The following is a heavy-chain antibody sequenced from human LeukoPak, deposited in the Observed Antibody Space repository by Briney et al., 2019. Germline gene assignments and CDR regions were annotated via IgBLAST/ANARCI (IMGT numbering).Heavy chain of an antibody. CDR2: IYYSGST. J-gene: IGHJ4*02. Sequence: SETLSLTCTVSGGSISSSSYYWGWIRQPPGKGLEWIGSIYYSGSTYYNPSLKSRVTISVDTSKNQSSLKLSSVTAADTAVYYCARDHYGPLYYFDYWGQGTLVTVSS. CDR3: ARDHYGPLYYFDY. V-gene: IGHV4-39*07. CDR1: GGSISSSSYY. D-gene: IGHD3-10*01.